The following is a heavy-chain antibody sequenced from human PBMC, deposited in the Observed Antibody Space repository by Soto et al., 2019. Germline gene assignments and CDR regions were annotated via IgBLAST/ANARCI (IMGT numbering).Heavy chain of an antibody. CDR2: IYPGDSDT. V-gene: IGHV5-51*01. CDR3: ARHPEEVRGVIIPPFDY. D-gene: IGHD3-10*01. CDR1: GYSFTSYW. Sequence: GESLKISCKGSGYSFTSYWIGWVRQMPGKGLEWMGIIYPGDSDTRYSPSFQGQVTISADKSISTAYLQWSSLKASDTAMYYCARHPEEVRGVIIPPFDYWGQGTLVTAPQ. J-gene: IGHJ4*02.